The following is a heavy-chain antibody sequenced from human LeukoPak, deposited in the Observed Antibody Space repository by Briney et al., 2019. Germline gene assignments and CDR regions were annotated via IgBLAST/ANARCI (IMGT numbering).Heavy chain of an antibody. CDR2: IYYSGST. D-gene: IGHD2-2*01. CDR1: GGSISSGDYY. CDR3: ASHLVVPAAMDNYYGMDV. V-gene: IGHV4-30-4*01. J-gene: IGHJ6*04. Sequence: SQTLSLTCTVSGGSISSGDYYWSWIRQPPGKGLEWIGYIYYSGSTYYNPSLKSRVTISVDTSKNQFSLKLSSVTAADTAVYYCASHLVVPAAMDNYYGMDVWGEGTTVTVSS.